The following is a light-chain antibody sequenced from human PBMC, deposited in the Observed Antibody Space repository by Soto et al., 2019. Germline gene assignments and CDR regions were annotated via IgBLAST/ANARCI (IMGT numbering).Light chain of an antibody. J-gene: IGKJ4*01. CDR2: GAS. CDR1: QAISDN. V-gene: IGKV3-20*01. Sequence: DIVLTQSPGTLSLSPWERATVSCRASQAISDNLAWYQHKPGQAPRLLIYGASSRATGIPDRFSGSGSGTDFTLTISRLEPEDFAVYYCQQYGSSKLTFGGGTKVDIK. CDR3: QQYGSSKLT.